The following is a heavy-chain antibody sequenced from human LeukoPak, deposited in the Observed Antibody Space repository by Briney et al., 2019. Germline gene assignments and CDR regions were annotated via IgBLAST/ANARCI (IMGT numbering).Heavy chain of an antibody. CDR2: MNPNSGNT. J-gene: IGHJ6*03. V-gene: IGHV1-8*01. CDR1: GYTFTSYD. Sequence: ASVKVSCKASGYTFTSYDINWVRQATGQGLEWMGWMNPNSGNTGYAQKFQGRVTITADESTSTAYMELSSLRSEDTAVYYCAREILTWELSLGYMDVWGKGTTVTVSS. CDR3: AREILTWELSLGYMDV. D-gene: IGHD1-26*01.